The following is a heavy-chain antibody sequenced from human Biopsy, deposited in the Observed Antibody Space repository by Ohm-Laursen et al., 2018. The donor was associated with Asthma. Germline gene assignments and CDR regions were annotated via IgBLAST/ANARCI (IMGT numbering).Heavy chain of an antibody. CDR3: ARGPNYHGSGRAPIGMDV. D-gene: IGHD3-10*01. Sequence: PGTLSLTCPVSGGSVSTGSYYWSWIRQPPGKGLEWIGYIYYTGSANYNPSLKSRVTISVDTSKNQFSLRLNSVTAADTAVYYCARGPNYHGSGRAPIGMDVWGQGTTVTVSS. CDR2: IYYTGSA. J-gene: IGHJ6*02. V-gene: IGHV4-61*01. CDR1: GGSVSTGSYY.